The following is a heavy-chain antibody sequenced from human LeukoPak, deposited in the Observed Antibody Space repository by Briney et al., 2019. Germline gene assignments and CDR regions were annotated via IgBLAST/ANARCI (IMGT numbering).Heavy chain of an antibody. CDR2: IYPGDSDT. J-gene: IGHJ3*02. D-gene: IGHD2-15*01. CDR3: ARPLRSGGSFDGFDI. Sequence: GESLKISCKGFGYSFTSYWIDWVRQMPGKGLEWMGIIYPGDSDTRYSPPFQGQVTISADKSISTAYLQWSSLKASDTAMYYCARPLRSGGSFDGFDIWGQGTTVTVSS. V-gene: IGHV5-51*01. CDR1: GYSFTSYW.